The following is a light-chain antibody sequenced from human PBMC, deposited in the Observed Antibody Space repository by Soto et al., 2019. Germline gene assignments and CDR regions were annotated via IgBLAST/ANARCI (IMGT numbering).Light chain of an antibody. CDR3: SSYTSTSPLYV. CDR1: SSDVGGYNY. Sequence: QSALTQPASVSGSPGQSITISCTGTSSDVGGYNYVSWYQQHPGKAPKLMIYEGSKRPSGVSNRFSASKSGNTASLTISGLQAEDEADYYCSSYTSTSPLYVFGTGTKLTVL. J-gene: IGLJ1*01. CDR2: EGS. V-gene: IGLV2-14*01.